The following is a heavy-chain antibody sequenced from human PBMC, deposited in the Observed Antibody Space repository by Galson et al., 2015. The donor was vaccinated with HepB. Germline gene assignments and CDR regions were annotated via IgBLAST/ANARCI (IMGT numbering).Heavy chain of an antibody. J-gene: IGHJ4*02. CDR2: IYYGGST. CDR1: GGSISSSSYY. CDR3: GNTHYIPSHGRGVTLSENTPKGQLCIKLSAVTAADTAVYYCARFEAGTMRDN. Sequence: SETLSLTCSVSGGSISSSSYYWGWIRQPPGKGLEWIGDIYYGGSTHYNSSLRSRVTVSVDTPKRQLSMKVSAVTAADTAVYYGGNTHYIPSHGRGVTLSENTPKGQLCIKLSAVTAADTAVYYCARFEAGTMRDNWGQGTLVTVSS. V-gene: IGHV4-39*01. D-gene: IGHD3-10*01.